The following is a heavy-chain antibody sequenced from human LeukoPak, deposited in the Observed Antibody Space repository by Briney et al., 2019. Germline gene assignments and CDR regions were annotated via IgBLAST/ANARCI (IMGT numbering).Heavy chain of an antibody. V-gene: IGHV4-38-2*01. Sequence: SETLSLTCAVSGYSISSGYYWGWIRQPPGKGLEWIGGIYHSGSTYYNPSLKSRVTISVDTSKNQFSLKLSSVTAADTAVYYCARHRSALSAFDIWGQGTMVTVSS. CDR1: GYSISSGYY. CDR2: IYHSGST. J-gene: IGHJ3*02. CDR3: ARHRSALSAFDI. D-gene: IGHD3-3*02.